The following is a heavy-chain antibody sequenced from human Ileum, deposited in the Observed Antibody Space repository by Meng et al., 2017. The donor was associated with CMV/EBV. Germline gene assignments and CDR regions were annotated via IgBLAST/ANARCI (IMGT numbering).Heavy chain of an antibody. D-gene: IGHD1-1*01. Sequence: GGSLRLSCVASGFTFSSDSMNWVRQAPGKGLEWVSCIISSSGTMYYADSVRGRFTISRDNAKNSLYLQMNSLRAEDTAVYYCARGASDLEYWGQGTLVTVSS. J-gene: IGHJ4*02. CDR3: ARGASDLEY. CDR1: GFTFSSDS. V-gene: IGHV3-48*04. CDR2: IISSSGTM.